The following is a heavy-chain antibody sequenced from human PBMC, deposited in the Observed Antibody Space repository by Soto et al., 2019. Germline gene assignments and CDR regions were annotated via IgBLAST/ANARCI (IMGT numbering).Heavy chain of an antibody. J-gene: IGHJ4*02. V-gene: IGHV4-59*01. Sequence: SETLSLTCTVSGDSISNYYWTWIRQPPGKGLEWIANIHYSGTTNYNPSLASRVIVSVDTSKNQFSLKLTSVTAADRAIYYCARYNSYAIDYWGRGTLVTVSS. CDR1: GDSISNYY. CDR3: ARYNSYAIDY. D-gene: IGHD1-1*01. CDR2: IHYSGTT.